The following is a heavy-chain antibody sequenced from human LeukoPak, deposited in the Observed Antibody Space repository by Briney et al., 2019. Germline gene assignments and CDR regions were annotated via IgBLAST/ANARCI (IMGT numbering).Heavy chain of an antibody. CDR3: AKDLFDSSGWSVADY. J-gene: IGHJ4*02. V-gene: IGHV3-23*01. D-gene: IGHD6-19*01. CDR1: GFTLSSYA. CDR2: ISGGHGGT. Sequence: PGGSLRLSCAASGFTLSSYAMSWVRQAPGKGLEWVSSISGGHGGTYYADSVKGRFTISRDNSKNTVYLQMNSLRAEDTAVYYCAKDLFDSSGWSVADYWGQGTLVTVSS.